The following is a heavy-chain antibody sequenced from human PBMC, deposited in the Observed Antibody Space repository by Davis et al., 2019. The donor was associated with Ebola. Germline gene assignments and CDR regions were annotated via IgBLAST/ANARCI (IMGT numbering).Heavy chain of an antibody. D-gene: IGHD2-2*01. CDR1: GGSISSSSYY. CDR2: IFYSGST. V-gene: IGHV4-39*07. Sequence: MPSETLSPTRTVPGGSISSSSYYWGWIRQPPGKGLEWIGSIFYSGSTYYNPSPKSRVTISVDTSKNQFSLKLSSVTAADTAVYYCARGYCSSTSCQYYYYGMDVWGKGTTVTVSS. J-gene: IGHJ6*04. CDR3: ARGYCSSTSCQYYYYGMDV.